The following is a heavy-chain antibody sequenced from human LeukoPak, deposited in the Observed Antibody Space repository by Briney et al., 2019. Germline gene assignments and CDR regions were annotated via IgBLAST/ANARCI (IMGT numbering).Heavy chain of an antibody. V-gene: IGHV1-69*05. D-gene: IGHD3-22*01. CDR3: ARGAPPHPYYDSSGSLDY. CDR1: GGTFSSYA. J-gene: IGHJ4*02. CDR2: IIPIFGTA. Sequence: SVKVSCKASGGTFSSYAISWVRQAPGQGLEWMGRIIPIFGTANYAQKFQGRVTITTDEATSTAYMELSSLRSEDTAVYYCARGAPPHPYYDSSGSLDYWGQGTLVTVSS.